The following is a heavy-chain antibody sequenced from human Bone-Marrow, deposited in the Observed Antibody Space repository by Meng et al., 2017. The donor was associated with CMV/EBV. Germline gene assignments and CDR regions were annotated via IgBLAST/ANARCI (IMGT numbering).Heavy chain of an antibody. CDR3: ARMRDDYCDY. V-gene: IGHV3-53*01. Sequence: GESLKISCAASGFTVSSNYMSWVRQAPGKGLEWVSLIYSGGSTHYADSVQGRFTISRDNSKNTLYLQMNSLRAEDTAVYYCARMRDDYCDYWGQGTLVTVS. CDR2: IYSGGST. CDR1: GFTVSSNY. J-gene: IGHJ4*02. D-gene: IGHD5-24*01.